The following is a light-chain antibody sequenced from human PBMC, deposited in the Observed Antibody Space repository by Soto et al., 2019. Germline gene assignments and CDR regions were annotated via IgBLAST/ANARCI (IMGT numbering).Light chain of an antibody. CDR1: QSVRSY. V-gene: IGKV3-11*01. CDR3: QQRSNWPLT. Sequence: EIVLTQSPATLSLSPGERATLSCRASQSVRSYLAWYQQKPGQAPRLLIYDASNRATGIPARFSGSGSGTDSTLTISSLEPEDFAVYYCQQRSNWPLTFGGGTKVDIK. CDR2: DAS. J-gene: IGKJ4*01.